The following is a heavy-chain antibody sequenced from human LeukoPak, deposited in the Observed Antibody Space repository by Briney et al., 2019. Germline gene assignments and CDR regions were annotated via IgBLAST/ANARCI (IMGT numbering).Heavy chain of an antibody. CDR2: VYYSGTT. Sequence: SETLSLTCTVSGGSISNYYWSWIRQPPGKGLEWIGYVYYSGTTNYNSSLRGRVTISVDTSRNQLPLKLNSVTAADTAVYYCARIVPYNYGYVDYWGQGTLVTVSS. CDR3: ARIVPYNYGYVDY. J-gene: IGHJ4*02. D-gene: IGHD5-18*01. V-gene: IGHV4-59*01. CDR1: GGSISNYY.